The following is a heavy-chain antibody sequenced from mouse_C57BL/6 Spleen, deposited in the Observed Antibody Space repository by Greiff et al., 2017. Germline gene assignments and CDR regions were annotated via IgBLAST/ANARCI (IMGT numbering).Heavy chain of an antibody. J-gene: IGHJ3*01. CDR3: TREEGPAMGWFPPFAY. Sequence: EVKLMESGEGLVKPGGSLKLSCAASGFTFSSYAMSWVRQTPEKRLEWVAYISSGGDYIYYADTVKGRFTISRDNARNTLYLQMSSLKSEDTAMYYCTREEGPAMGWFPPFAYWGQGTLVTVSA. V-gene: IGHV5-9-1*02. D-gene: IGHD2-10*01. CDR1: GFTFSSYA. CDR2: ISSGGDYI.